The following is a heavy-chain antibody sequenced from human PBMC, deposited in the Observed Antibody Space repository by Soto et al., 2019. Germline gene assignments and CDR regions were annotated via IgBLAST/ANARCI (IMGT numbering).Heavy chain of an antibody. V-gene: IGHV1-2*02. Sequence: ASVKVSCKPSGYTFTAYYIHWVRQAPGRGLEWMGWINPDTGDTRSVRKFQGRVTMTRDTSITTVYMVLSRLTTDDTAVYYCARGPYKNWFAPWGQGTLVTVSS. J-gene: IGHJ5*02. CDR3: ARGPYKNWFAP. D-gene: IGHD1-1*01. CDR2: INPDTGDT. CDR1: GYTFTAYY.